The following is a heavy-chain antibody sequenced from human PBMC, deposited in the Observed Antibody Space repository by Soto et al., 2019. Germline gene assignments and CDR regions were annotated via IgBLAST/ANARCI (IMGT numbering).Heavy chain of an antibody. V-gene: IGHV3-23*01. CDR3: ASTAAVAGTGFGEYFQH. D-gene: IGHD6-19*01. Sequence: GESLKISCAASGFTFSSYAMSWVRQAPGKGLEWVSAISGSGGSTYYADSVKGRFTISRDNSKNTLYLQMNSLRAEDTAVYYCASTAAVAGTGFGEYFQHWGQGTLVTVSS. CDR1: GFTFSSYA. CDR2: ISGSGGST. J-gene: IGHJ1*01.